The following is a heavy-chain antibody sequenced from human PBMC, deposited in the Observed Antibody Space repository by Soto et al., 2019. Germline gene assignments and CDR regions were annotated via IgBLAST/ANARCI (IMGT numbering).Heavy chain of an antibody. CDR2: IYYSGST. J-gene: IGHJ5*02. CDR3: ARGPILRYFDWLPNWFDP. V-gene: IGHV4-31*03. CDR1: GGSISSGGYY. Sequence: SETLSLTCTVSGGSISSGGYYWSWIRQHPGKGLEWIGYIYYSGSTYYNPSLKSRVTISVDTSKNQFSLKLSSVTAADTAVYYCARGPILRYFDWLPNWFDPWGQGTLVTVSS. D-gene: IGHD3-9*01.